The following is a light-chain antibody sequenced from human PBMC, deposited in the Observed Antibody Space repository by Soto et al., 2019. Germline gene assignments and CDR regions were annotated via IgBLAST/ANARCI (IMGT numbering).Light chain of an antibody. V-gene: IGKV3-20*01. CDR2: GAS. CDR1: QSVSSSH. Sequence: EIVLTQSPGTLSLSPGERATLSCRASQSVSSSHLAWYQQKPGQAPRLLIFGASNRATGIPDSFSGSGSGTDFTLTISTLEPEDFAVYYCQQYDGSLWTFGQGTKVEIK. CDR3: QQYDGSLWT. J-gene: IGKJ1*01.